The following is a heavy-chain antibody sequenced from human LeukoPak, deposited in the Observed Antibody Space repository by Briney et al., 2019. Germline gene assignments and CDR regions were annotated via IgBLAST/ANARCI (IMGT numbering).Heavy chain of an antibody. J-gene: IGHJ4*02. D-gene: IGHD5-18*01. CDR1: GGSISSSSFY. CDR3: ASDSGDTAMVTPFLK. Sequence: SETLSLTCTVSGGSISSSSFYWGWIRQPPGKGLEWIGRIYTSGSTNYNPSLKSRVTMSVDTSKNQFSLKLSSVTAADTAVYYCASDSGDTAMVTPFLKWGQGTLVTVSS. V-gene: IGHV4-61*05. CDR2: IYTSGST.